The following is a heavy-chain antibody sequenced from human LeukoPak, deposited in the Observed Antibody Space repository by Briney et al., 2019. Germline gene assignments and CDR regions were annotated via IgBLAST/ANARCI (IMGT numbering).Heavy chain of an antibody. CDR3: ARGIPLDC. CDR1: GXTFSSYA. V-gene: IGHV3-48*03. J-gene: IGHJ4*02. CDR2: ISSSATTI. Sequence: GGSLRLSCAASGXTFSSYALNWVRQAPGKGLEWVCYISSSATTIYYADSVKGRFTISRDNGKNSLYLQMNSLRAEDTAVYYCARGIPLDCWGQGTLVTVSS.